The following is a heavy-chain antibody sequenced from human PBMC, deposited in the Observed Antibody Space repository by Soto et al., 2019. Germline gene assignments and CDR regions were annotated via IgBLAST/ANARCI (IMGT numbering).Heavy chain of an antibody. CDR3: ARTAAAGKYYNGMDV. CDR2: IYPGDSDT. V-gene: IGHV5-51*01. CDR1: TSYW. J-gene: IGHJ6*02. D-gene: IGHD6-13*01. Sequence: TSYWIGWARQMPGKGLEWMGIIYPGDSDTRYSPSFQGQVTISADKSISTAYLQWSSLKASDTAMYYCARTAAAGKYYNGMDVWGQGTTVTVSS.